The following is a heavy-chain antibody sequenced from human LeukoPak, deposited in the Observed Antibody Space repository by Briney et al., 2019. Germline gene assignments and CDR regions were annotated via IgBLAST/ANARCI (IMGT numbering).Heavy chain of an antibody. CDR1: GYSFTSYW. Sequence: GESLKISRKGSGYSFTSYWIGWVRQMPGKGLEWMGIIYPGDSDTRYSPSFQGQVTISADKSISTAYLQWSSLKASDTAMYYCATQTYGDYVLGAFDIWGQGTMVTVSS. V-gene: IGHV5-51*01. CDR2: IYPGDSDT. CDR3: ATQTYGDYVLGAFDI. D-gene: IGHD4-17*01. J-gene: IGHJ3*02.